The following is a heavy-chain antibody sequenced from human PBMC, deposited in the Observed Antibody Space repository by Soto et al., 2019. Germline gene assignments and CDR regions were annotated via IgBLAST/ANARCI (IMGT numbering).Heavy chain of an antibody. Sequence: SETLSLTCTVSGGSISSGGYYWSWIRQHPGKGLEWIGYIYYSGSTYYNPSLKSRVTISVDTSKNQFSLKLSSVTAADTAVYYCARSDGWGSTLDYWGQGTLVTVSS. V-gene: IGHV4-31*03. CDR2: IYYSGST. CDR3: ARSDGWGSTLDY. D-gene: IGHD2-2*01. CDR1: GGSISSGGYY. J-gene: IGHJ4*02.